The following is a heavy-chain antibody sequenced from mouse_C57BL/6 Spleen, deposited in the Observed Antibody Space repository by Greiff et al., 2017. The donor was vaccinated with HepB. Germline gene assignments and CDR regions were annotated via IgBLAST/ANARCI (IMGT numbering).Heavy chain of an antibody. CDR3: SRSLSITTVVAPDV. D-gene: IGHD1-1*01. CDR2: IDPSDSET. J-gene: IGHJ1*03. Sequence: VQLQQSGAELVRPGSSVKLSCKASGYTFTSYWMHWVKQRPIQGLEWIGNIDPSDSETHYNQKFKDKATLTVDKSSSTAYMQLSSLTSEDSAVYYCSRSLSITTVVAPDVWGTGTTVTVSS. CDR1: GYTFTSYW. V-gene: IGHV1-52*01.